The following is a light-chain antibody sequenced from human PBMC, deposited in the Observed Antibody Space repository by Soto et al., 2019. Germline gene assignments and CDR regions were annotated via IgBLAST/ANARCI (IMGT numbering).Light chain of an antibody. CDR2: DAS. Sequence: EIVLTQSPATLSLSPGERATLSCRASQSVNSNLAWYQQKPGQAPRLLIFDASNRATGIPARFSGSGSGTDFTLTISSLEHEDFAVYYCQQRSNWPPYTFGQGTKLAIK. CDR3: QQRSNWPPYT. CDR1: QSVNSN. J-gene: IGKJ2*01. V-gene: IGKV3-11*01.